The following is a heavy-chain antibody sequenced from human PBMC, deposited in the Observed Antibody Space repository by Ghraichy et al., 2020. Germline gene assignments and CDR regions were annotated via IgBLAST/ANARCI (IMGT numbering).Heavy chain of an antibody. CDR2: INHSGST. V-gene: IGHV4-34*01. D-gene: IGHD3-10*01. J-gene: IGHJ4*02. CDR1: GGSFSGYY. CDR3: ARRYYGSGGLDY. Sequence: SQTLSLTCAVYGGSFSGYYWSWIRQPPGKGLEWIGEINHSGSTNYNPSLKSRVTISVDTSKNQFSLKLSSVTAADTAVYYCARRYYGSGGLDYWGQGTLVTVSS.